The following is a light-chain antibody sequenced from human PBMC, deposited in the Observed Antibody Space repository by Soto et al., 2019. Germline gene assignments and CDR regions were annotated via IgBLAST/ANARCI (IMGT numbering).Light chain of an antibody. V-gene: IGKV3D-15*01. Sequence: EIVLTQSPASVSVSPGERATLSCRASQRVTRNLAWYQQKPGQAPRLLIYGTSTRATGIPARFNGSGSGTEFTLTISCLQSEDFATYYCQQYYSYPRTFGQGTKVAIK. J-gene: IGKJ1*01. CDR3: QQYYSYPRT. CDR1: QRVTRN. CDR2: GTS.